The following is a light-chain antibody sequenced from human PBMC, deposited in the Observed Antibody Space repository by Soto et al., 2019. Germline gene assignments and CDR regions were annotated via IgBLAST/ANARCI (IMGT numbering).Light chain of an antibody. V-gene: IGKV3-20*01. CDR1: QSLSSSY. J-gene: IGKJ1*01. Sequence: EIVLTQSPGTLSLSPGERARLSCRASQSLSSSYLAWYQQRPGQAPRLLIYGASTRAIGVPDRFSGSGSGTDFTLTISRLEPDDFAVYYCQQYGASLWTLGQGTKVDIK. CDR3: QQYGASLWT. CDR2: GAS.